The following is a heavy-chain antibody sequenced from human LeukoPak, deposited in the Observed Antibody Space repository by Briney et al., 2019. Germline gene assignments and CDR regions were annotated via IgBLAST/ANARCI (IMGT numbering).Heavy chain of an antibody. Sequence: ASVSVPYRASGYIFTGYYMHWVRQAPGQGLEWMGWINLNSGGTNYAQKFQGRVTMTRDTSISTAYMELSRLRSDDTAVYFCARDSVTMVRGIIHRTSWFDPWGQGTLVTVSS. V-gene: IGHV1-2*02. CDR2: INLNSGGT. J-gene: IGHJ5*02. CDR1: GYIFTGYY. CDR3: ARDSVTMVRGIIHRTSWFDP. D-gene: IGHD3-10*01.